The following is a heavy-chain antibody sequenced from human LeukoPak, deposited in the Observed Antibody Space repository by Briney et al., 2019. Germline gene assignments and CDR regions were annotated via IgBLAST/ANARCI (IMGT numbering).Heavy chain of an antibody. CDR2: INPNSGGT. J-gene: IGHJ4*02. CDR3: ARDHSVTRGAYYFDY. Sequence: ASVKVSCKASGYTFTSYGISWVRQAPGQGLEWMGWINPNSGGTNYSQKFQGRVTMTRDTSISTAYMELSRLRSDDTAFYYCARDHSVTRGAYYFDYWGQGTLVTVSS. CDR1: GYTFTSYG. V-gene: IGHV1-2*02. D-gene: IGHD5-24*01.